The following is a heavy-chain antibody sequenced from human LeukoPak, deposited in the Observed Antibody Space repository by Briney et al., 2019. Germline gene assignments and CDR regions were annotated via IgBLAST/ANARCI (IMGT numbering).Heavy chain of an antibody. Sequence: PGGSLRLSCAASGSTFTNYVMSWVRQAPGKGLEWVSGISGSGAGTYYADSVKGRFTISRDNSKSTLHLQMNSLRFEDTALYFCAGSVYSQPDQWGQGTQVAVSS. V-gene: IGHV3-23*01. CDR2: ISGSGAGT. CDR3: AGSVYSQPDQ. D-gene: IGHD4-11*01. CDR1: GSTFTNYV. J-gene: IGHJ4*02.